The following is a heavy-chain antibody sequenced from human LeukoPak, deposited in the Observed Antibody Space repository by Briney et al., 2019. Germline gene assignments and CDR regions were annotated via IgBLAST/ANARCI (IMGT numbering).Heavy chain of an antibody. V-gene: IGHV1-46*03. D-gene: IGHD2-15*01. CDR3: ASPEVGY. CDR2: INPSGGST. Sequence: ASEKVSCKASGYTFTNSYIRWVRQAPGQGLEWRGIINPSGGSTHYTQNFQGRVTMNRDTSTSTLYMELYSLRSEDTAVYYCASPEVGYWGQGTLVTVSS. CDR1: GYTFTNSY. J-gene: IGHJ4*02.